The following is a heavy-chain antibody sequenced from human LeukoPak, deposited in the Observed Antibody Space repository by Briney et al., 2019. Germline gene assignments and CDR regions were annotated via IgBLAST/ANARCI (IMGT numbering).Heavy chain of an antibody. V-gene: IGHV4-39*07. Sequence: SETLSLTCTVSGGSISSSSYYWGWIRQPPGKGLEWIGSIYYSGSTYYNPSLKSRVTISVDTSKNQFSLKLSSVTAADTAVYYCARLRGGSSSFGRFDYWGQGTLVTVSS. CDR2: IYYSGST. CDR1: GGSISSSSYY. CDR3: ARLRGGSSSFGRFDY. D-gene: IGHD6-6*01. J-gene: IGHJ4*02.